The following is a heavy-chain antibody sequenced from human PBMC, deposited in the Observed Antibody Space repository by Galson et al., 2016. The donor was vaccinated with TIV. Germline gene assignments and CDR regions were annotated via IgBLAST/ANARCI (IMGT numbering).Heavy chain of an antibody. CDR3: VPHDGGSTNPPFDY. CDR2: INPATGGT. V-gene: IGHV1-2*02. J-gene: IGHJ4*02. D-gene: IGHD3-10*01. Sequence: SVKVSCKASGFTFTDFYIHWVRQAPGHGLEWMGWINPATGGTPYAQNFQCRVTLTRATPINTAYMELRYLRSHDTAVYYCVPHDGGSTNPPFDYWGQGTLVTVSS. CDR1: GFTFTDFY.